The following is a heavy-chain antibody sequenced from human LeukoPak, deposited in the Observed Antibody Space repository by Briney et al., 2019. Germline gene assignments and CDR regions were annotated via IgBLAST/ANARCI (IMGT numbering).Heavy chain of an antibody. Sequence: PSETLSLTCTVSGGSISSSSHYWGWIRQPPGKGLEWIGSIYYSGSTYYNPSLKSRVTISVDTSKNQFSLKLSSVTAADTAVYYCARDYEYSSSSSSYGYWGQGTLVTVSS. CDR1: GGSISSSSHY. V-gene: IGHV4-39*07. CDR3: ARDYEYSSSSSSYGY. CDR2: IYYSGST. D-gene: IGHD6-6*01. J-gene: IGHJ4*02.